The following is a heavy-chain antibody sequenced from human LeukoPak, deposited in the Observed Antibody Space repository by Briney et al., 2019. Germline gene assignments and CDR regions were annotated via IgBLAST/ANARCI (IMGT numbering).Heavy chain of an antibody. V-gene: IGHV3-21*01. J-gene: IGHJ6*03. D-gene: IGHD3-22*01. CDR2: ISSSSSYI. CDR1: TFSFSSYS. Sequence: GGSLRLSCADSTFSFSSYSMNWVRQAPGKGLEWVSSISSSSSYIYYIDSVRGRFTISRDNAKNSLYLQMHSLRAEDTAVYYCARALPGYYDSRGRYYYMDVWGRGTTVTVSS. CDR3: ARALPGYYDSRGRYYYMDV.